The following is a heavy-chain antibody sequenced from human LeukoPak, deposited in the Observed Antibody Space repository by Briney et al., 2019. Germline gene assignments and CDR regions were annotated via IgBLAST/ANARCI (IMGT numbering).Heavy chain of an antibody. CDR1: GFTVSSNY. CDR2: IYSGGST. V-gene: IGHV3-66*01. Sequence: PGGSLRLSCAASGFTVSSNYMSWVRQAPGKGLEWVSVIYSGGSTYYADSVKGRFTISRDNSKNTLYLQMHSLRAEDTAVYYCARDFFDYDILTGSRHYWGQGTLVTVSS. J-gene: IGHJ4*02. D-gene: IGHD3-9*01. CDR3: ARDFFDYDILTGSRHY.